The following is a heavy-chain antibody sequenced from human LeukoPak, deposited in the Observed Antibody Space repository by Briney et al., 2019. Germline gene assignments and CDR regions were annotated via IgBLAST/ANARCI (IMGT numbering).Heavy chain of an antibody. V-gene: IGHV1-69*13. CDR3: ARWAGFWSGYYNDYYYGMDV. CDR2: IIPIFGTA. Sequence: ASVKVSCKASGGTFSSYAISWVRQAPGQGLEWMGGIIPIFGTANYAQKFQGRVTITADESTSTAYMELSSLRSEDTAVYYCARWAGFWSGYYNDYYYGMDVWGQGITVTVSS. J-gene: IGHJ6*02. CDR1: GGTFSSYA. D-gene: IGHD3-3*01.